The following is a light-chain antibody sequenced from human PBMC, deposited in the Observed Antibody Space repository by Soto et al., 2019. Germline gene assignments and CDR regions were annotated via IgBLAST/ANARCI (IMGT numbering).Light chain of an antibody. CDR1: QGISSY. V-gene: IGKV1-9*01. J-gene: IGKJ1*01. CDR3: QQVNSYPLT. CDR2: AAS. Sequence: DIQLTQSPSFLSASVGDRFTITCRASQGISSYLVWYQQRPGKAPNLLIYAASTLQSGVQSRLSGSGSGTEFTLTISSLQPEDFATSYCQQVNSYPLTFGQGTKVEIK.